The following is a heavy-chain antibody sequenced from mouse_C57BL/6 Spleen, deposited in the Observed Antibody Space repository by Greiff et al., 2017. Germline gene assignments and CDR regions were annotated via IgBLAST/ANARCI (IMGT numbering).Heavy chain of an antibody. CDR1: GFTFSDYY. CDR3: ARDLPIEGAMDY. CDR2: INYDGSST. D-gene: IGHD2-12*01. J-gene: IGHJ4*01. V-gene: IGHV5-16*01. Sequence: EVQVVESEGGLVQPGSSMKLSCTASGFTFSDYYMAWVRQVPEKGLEWVANINYDGSSTYYLDSLKSRFIISRDNAKNILYLQMSSLKSEDTATYYCARDLPIEGAMDYWGQGTSVTVSS.